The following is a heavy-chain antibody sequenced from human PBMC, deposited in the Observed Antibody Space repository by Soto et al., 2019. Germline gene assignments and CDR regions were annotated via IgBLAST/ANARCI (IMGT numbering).Heavy chain of an antibody. D-gene: IGHD2-21*01. J-gene: IGHJ5*02. Sequence: GGSLRLSCAASGFIVSNNYMDWARQAPGKGLEWVSITYADDRAYYADSVKGRFTVSRDNAKNTLYLQINSLRAEDTAVYYCEGEVRAGEVSWGRGTLVTVPS. V-gene: IGHV3-53*01. CDR3: EGEVRAGEVS. CDR1: GFIVSNNY. CDR2: TYADDRA.